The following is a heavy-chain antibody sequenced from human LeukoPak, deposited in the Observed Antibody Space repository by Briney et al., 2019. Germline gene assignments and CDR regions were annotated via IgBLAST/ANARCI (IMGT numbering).Heavy chain of an antibody. CDR2: ISGSGGST. V-gene: IGHV3-23*01. CDR1: GFTFSSYA. CDR3: AKDSIAAYYYYMDV. D-gene: IGHD6-13*01. J-gene: IGHJ6*03. Sequence: PGGSLRLSCAASGFTFSSYAMSWVRQAQGKGLEWVSAISGSGGSTYYADSVKGRFTISRDNSKNTLYLQMNSLRAEDTAVYYCAKDSIAAYYYYMDVWGKGTTVTVSS.